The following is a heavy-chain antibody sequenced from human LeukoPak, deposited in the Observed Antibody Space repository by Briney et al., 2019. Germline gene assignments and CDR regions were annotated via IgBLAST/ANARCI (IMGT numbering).Heavy chain of an antibody. Sequence: GGSLRLSCAASGFTFSSYSMNWVRQAPGKGLEWVSYISTGSSNIFYADSVKGRFTISRDNAKNSLYLQMNSLRAEDTAVYYCVREGTYVRWFDPWGQGTLVTVSS. J-gene: IGHJ5*02. V-gene: IGHV3-48*01. D-gene: IGHD3-10*02. CDR3: VREGTYVRWFDP. CDR1: GFTFSSYS. CDR2: ISTGSSNI.